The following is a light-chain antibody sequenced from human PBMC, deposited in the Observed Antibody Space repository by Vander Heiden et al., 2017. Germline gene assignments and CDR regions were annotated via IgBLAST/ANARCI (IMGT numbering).Light chain of an antibody. CDR3: QQYDSYPLT. Sequence: DIQMTQSPSSLSASVGDRVTLTCRASQGITNYLAWFQQKPGEAPKSLISAASSLQSGVPSRFSGSGSGTDFTLTINSLQPEDIATYYCQQYDSYPLTFGGGTQVEI. CDR2: AAS. J-gene: IGKJ4*01. CDR1: QGITNY. V-gene: IGKV1-16*01.